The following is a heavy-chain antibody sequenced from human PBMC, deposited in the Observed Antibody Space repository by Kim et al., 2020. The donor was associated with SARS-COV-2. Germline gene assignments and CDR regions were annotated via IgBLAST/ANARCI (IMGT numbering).Heavy chain of an antibody. J-gene: IGHJ4*02. CDR3: AKFTHYYGSGEIDY. V-gene: IGHV3-23*01. CDR2: ISGSGGST. Sequence: GGSLRLSCAASGFTFSSYAMSWVRQAPGKGLEWVSTISGSGGSTYYADSVRGRFTISRDNSKNTLYLQMNSLRAEDTAVYYCAKFTHYYGSGEIDYWGQGTLVTVSS. CDR1: GFTFSSYA. D-gene: IGHD3-10*01.